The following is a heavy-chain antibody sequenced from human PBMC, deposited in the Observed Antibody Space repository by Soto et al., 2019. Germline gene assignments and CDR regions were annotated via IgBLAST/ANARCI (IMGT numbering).Heavy chain of an antibody. CDR3: AREDDYGYRYINYGLDV. CDR1: GFTFNIYA. CDR2: ISFDGTKK. Sequence: GGSLRLSSAASGFTFNIYALHWVRQSPGQGLEWVAVISFDGTKKYYSDSVKGRFTISRDNLKNTLYLQMNNLRVEDAALYFCAREDDYGYRYINYGLDVWGQGTTVTVSS. V-gene: IGHV3-30-3*01. D-gene: IGHD4-17*01. J-gene: IGHJ6*02.